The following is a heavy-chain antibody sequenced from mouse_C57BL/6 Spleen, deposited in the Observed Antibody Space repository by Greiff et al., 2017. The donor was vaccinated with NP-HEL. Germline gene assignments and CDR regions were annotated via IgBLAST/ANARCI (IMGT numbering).Heavy chain of an antibody. V-gene: IGHV1-18*01. J-gene: IGHJ1*03. D-gene: IGHD1-3*01. Sequence: EVQVVESGPELVKPGASVKIPCKASGYTFTDYNMDWVKQSHGKSLEWIGDINPNNGGTIYNQKFKGKATLTVDKSSSTAYMELRSLTSEDTAIYYCASRRSKGYFDVWGTGTTVTVSS. CDR1: GYTFTDYN. CDR3: ASRRSKGYFDV. CDR2: INPNNGGT.